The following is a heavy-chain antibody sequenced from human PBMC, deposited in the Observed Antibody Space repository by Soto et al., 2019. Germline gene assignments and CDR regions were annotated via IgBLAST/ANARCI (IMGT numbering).Heavy chain of an antibody. D-gene: IGHD6-19*01. J-gene: IGHJ2*01. V-gene: IGHV1-69*01. CDR1: GGTFSSYA. CDR3: ARDGAVAGRIVYWYFDL. Sequence: QVQLVQSGAEVKKPGSSVKVSCKASGGTFSSYAISWVRQAPGQVLEWMGGIIPIFGTANYAQKFQGRVTITADESTSTAYMELSSLRSEDTAVYYCARDGAVAGRIVYWYFDLWGRGTLVTVSS. CDR2: IIPIFGTA.